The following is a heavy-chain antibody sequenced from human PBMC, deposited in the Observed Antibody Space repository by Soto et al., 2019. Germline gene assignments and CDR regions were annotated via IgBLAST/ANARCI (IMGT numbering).Heavy chain of an antibody. CDR1: GFNFRNAW. CDR2: IKSKTDGGTT. J-gene: IGHJ4*02. CDR3: LYYYDSSGFQVDY. D-gene: IGHD3-22*01. Sequence: GGSLRLSCAASGFNFRNAWMSWVRQAPGKGLEWVGRIKSKTDGGTTDHGAPVKGRFTISRDDSTNTLYLQMSSLKTEDTAVYYSLYYYDSSGFQVDYWGQGTPVTVSS. V-gene: IGHV3-15*01.